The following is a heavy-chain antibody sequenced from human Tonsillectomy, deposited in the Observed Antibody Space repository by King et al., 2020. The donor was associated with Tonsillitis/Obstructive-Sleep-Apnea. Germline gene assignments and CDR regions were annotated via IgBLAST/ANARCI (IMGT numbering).Heavy chain of an antibody. CDR1: GGSISSGGYS. J-gene: IGHJ5*02. CDR3: ARVRYGGNSGSHWFDP. V-gene: IGHV4-30-2*01. Sequence: QLQESGSGLVKPSQTLSLTCAVSGGSISSGGYSWSWIRQPPGKGLEWIGYIYHSGSTYYNPSLKSRVTISVDRSKNQFSLKLSSVTAADTAVDYCARVRYGGNSGSHWFDPWGQGTLVTVSS. CDR2: IYHSGST. D-gene: IGHD4-23*01.